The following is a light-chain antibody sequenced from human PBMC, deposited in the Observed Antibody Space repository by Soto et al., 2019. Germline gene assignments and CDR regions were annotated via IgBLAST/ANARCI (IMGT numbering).Light chain of an antibody. CDR2: GAA. Sequence: IALTQSPGTLSLSPRERATLSCRASQSMFNNYLAWYQQKPGQAPSLLVYGAAFRATGIPDRFSGSGSGTDFTLTISRLEPEDFAVYYCQQYGVSPFTFGQGTTLEIK. J-gene: IGKJ2*01. V-gene: IGKV3-20*01. CDR3: QQYGVSPFT. CDR1: QSMFNNY.